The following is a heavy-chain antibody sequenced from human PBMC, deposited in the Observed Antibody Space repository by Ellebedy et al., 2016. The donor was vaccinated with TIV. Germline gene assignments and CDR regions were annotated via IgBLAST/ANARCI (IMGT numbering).Heavy chain of an antibody. D-gene: IGHD3-22*01. CDR1: SGSVSSFY. Sequence: MPSETLSLTCTVSSGSVSSFYWNPIRQPPGTGLEWIADIYYSGTTNYNPSLKSRVTISVDTAKNQFSLKLKSVTAAGTDVYYCERTPWYDYEGSVRKCYFDLWGRGTRVIVSS. CDR3: ERTPWYDYEGSVRKCYFDL. CDR2: IYYSGTT. J-gene: IGHJ2*01. V-gene: IGHV4-59*02.